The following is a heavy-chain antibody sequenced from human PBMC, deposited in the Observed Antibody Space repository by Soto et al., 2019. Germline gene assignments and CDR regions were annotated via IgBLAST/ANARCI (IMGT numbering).Heavy chain of an antibody. Sequence: PSETLSLTCAVYGGCFRGYYWSWIRQPPGKGLEWIGEINHSGSTNYNPSLKSRVTISVDTSKNQFSLKLSSVTAADTAVYYCARAPDIVVVPAAMRAWFDPWGQGTLVTVSS. CDR1: GGCFRGYY. V-gene: IGHV4-34*01. D-gene: IGHD2-2*01. CDR2: INHSGST. J-gene: IGHJ5*02. CDR3: ARAPDIVVVPAAMRAWFDP.